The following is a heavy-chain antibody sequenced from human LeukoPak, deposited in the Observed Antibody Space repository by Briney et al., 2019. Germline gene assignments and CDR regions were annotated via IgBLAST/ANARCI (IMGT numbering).Heavy chain of an antibody. CDR1: GYTFTSYA. J-gene: IGHJ6*02. V-gene: IGHV1-3*01. D-gene: IGHD2-15*01. Sequence: ASVKVSCKASGYTFTSYAMHWVRQAPGQRLEWMGWINAGNGNTKYSQKFQGRVTITRDTSASTAYMELSSLRSDDTAVYYCARDPPRIVVVVAATNYYGMDVWGQGTTVTVSS. CDR3: ARDPPRIVVVVAATNYYGMDV. CDR2: INAGNGNT.